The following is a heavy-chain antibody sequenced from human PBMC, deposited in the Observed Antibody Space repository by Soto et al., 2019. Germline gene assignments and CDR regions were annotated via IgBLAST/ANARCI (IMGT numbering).Heavy chain of an antibody. D-gene: IGHD3-10*01. V-gene: IGHV1-8*01. CDR2: MNTNSGNT. CDR3: ARAPFVVRGPYLYYCYMDV. J-gene: IGHJ6*03. Sequence: GASVKVSCKASGYTFTSYDINWVRQATGQGLEWMGWMNTNSGNTGYAQKFQGRVTMTRNTSISTAYMELSSLRSEDTAVYYCARAPFVVRGPYLYYCYMDVWGKGTTVTVSS. CDR1: GYTFTSYD.